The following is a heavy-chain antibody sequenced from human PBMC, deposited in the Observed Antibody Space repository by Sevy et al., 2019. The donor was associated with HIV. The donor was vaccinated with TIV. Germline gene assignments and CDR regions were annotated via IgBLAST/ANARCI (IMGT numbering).Heavy chain of an antibody. Sequence: SQTLSLTCAISGDSVSSNIAAWNWIRQSPSRGLEWLGRTHYRSKWYNDYAVSVKGRITINPDTSKNQFSLHLNSVTPEDTAVYDCARACCSSDRCGVLCAFDFWGQGTMVTVSS. CDR3: ARACCSSDRCGVLCAFDF. CDR1: GDSVSSNIAA. J-gene: IGHJ3*01. CDR2: THYRSKWYN. V-gene: IGHV6-1*01. D-gene: IGHD2-2*01.